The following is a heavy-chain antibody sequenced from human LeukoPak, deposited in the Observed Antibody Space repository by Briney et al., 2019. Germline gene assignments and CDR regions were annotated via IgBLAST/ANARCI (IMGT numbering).Heavy chain of an antibody. Sequence: PSETLSLTCAVYGGSFSGYYWSWVRQPPGEGLEWIWEINHSGSTTSNPSLTSLVTILVDTSKKQCSLRLSTMTPADTAVYYCARGVVVVVAATLYYYPYMDASGKGTTVTVSS. CDR1: GGSFSGYY. J-gene: IGHJ6*03. D-gene: IGHD2-15*01. CDR3: ARGVVVVVAATLYYYPYMDA. CDR2: INHSGST. V-gene: IGHV4-34*01.